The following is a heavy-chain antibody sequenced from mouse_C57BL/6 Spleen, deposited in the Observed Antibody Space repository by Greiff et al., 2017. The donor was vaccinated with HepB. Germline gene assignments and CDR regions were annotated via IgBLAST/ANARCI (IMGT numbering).Heavy chain of an antibody. D-gene: IGHD3-2*02. V-gene: IGHV2-6*01. Sequence: VQLVESGPGLVAPSQSLSITCTVSGFSLTSYGVDWVRQSPGKGLEWLGVIWGVGSTNYNSALKSRLSISKDNSKSQVFLKMNSLQTDDTAMYYCASPALDSSGYVRFAYWGQGTLVTVSA. J-gene: IGHJ3*01. CDR2: IWGVGST. CDR1: GFSLTSYG. CDR3: ASPALDSSGYVRFAY.